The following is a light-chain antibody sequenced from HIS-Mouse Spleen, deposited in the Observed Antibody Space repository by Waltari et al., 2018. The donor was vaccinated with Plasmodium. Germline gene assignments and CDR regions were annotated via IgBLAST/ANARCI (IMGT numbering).Light chain of an antibody. Sequence: DIQMTQSPSSLSASVGDRVTITCRASQSISNYLNWYQQKPGQAPKFLIYAASTLQSGVPSRFSGSGSGTDFTLTISSLQPEYFATYYCQQSYSTWTFGQGTKVEIK. J-gene: IGKJ1*01. CDR1: QSISNY. CDR2: AAS. V-gene: IGKV1-39*01. CDR3: QQSYSTWT.